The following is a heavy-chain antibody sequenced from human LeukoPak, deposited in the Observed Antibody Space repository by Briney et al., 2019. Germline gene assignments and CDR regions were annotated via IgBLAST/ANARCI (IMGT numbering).Heavy chain of an antibody. Sequence: TSQTLSLTCTVSGGSISSSSYYWGWIRQPPGKGLEWIGSIYYSGSTYYNPSLKSRVTISVDTSKNQFSLKLSSVTAADTAVYYCAATYYDFWSGFAGDNWFDPWGQGTLVTVSS. CDR3: AATYYDFWSGFAGDNWFDP. V-gene: IGHV4-39*01. CDR2: IYYSGST. J-gene: IGHJ5*02. CDR1: GGSISSSSYY. D-gene: IGHD3-3*01.